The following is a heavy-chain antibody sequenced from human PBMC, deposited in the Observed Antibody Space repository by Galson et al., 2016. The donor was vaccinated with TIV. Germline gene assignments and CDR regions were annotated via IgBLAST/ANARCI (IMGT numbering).Heavy chain of an antibody. V-gene: IGHV1-18*04. CDR1: GYQFSHDR. CDR2: HNPQNTTN. J-gene: IGHJ4*02. Sequence: SGKVPCKASGYQFSHDRNNNVRQTPGEPPEPKKKHNPQNTTNNQPQKIQDRVTMTVDKSTSTAFMELRSLTLDDTAVYFCARVGIQLWMEELNVGDQGTLVTVSS. CDR3: ARVGIQLWMEELNV. D-gene: IGHD1-7*01.